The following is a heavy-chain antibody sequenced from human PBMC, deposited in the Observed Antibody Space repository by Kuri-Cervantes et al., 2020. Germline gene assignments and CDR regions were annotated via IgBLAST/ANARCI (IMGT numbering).Heavy chain of an antibody. Sequence: GESLKTSCGASGFTFSRYGMHWVRQAPGKGLEWVALVRYDGNDKYYADSVKGRFTISRDNSKNTLYLQMNSLRVEDTAVYYCARGSSSCGSPGYYYYYYMDVLSKGTTVTVSS. J-gene: IGHJ6*03. CDR3: ARGSSSCGSPGYYYYYYMDV. V-gene: IGHV3-30*02. D-gene: IGHD2-15*01. CDR1: GFTFSRYG. CDR2: VRYDGNDK.